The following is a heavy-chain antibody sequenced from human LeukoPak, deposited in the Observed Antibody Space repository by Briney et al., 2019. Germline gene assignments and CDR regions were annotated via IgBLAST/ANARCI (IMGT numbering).Heavy chain of an antibody. CDR1: GFTLSSYS. Sequence: GGSLRLSCAASGFTLSSYSMNWVRQAPGRGLEWVANIKQDGSEKYYVDSVKGRFTISRDNAKNSLYLQMNSLRAEDTAVYYCARGRLTIFGVVIFPSFDYWGQGTLVTVSS. D-gene: IGHD3-3*01. V-gene: IGHV3-7*01. CDR2: IKQDGSEK. CDR3: ARGRLTIFGVVIFPSFDY. J-gene: IGHJ4*02.